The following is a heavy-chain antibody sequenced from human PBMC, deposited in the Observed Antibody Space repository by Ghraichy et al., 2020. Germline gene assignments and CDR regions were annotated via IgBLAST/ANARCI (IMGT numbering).Heavy chain of an antibody. CDR1: GGSVSSGTYY. CDR3: ATVGGPSMVRGVISQ. V-gene: IGHV4-61*01. J-gene: IGHJ4*02. CDR2: IYYSGST. Sequence: SETLSLTCTVSGGSVSSGTYYWSWIRQPPGKGLEWIGYIYYSGSTNYNPSLKSRVTISLDTSKNQFSLKLSSVTAADTAVYYCATVGGPSMVRGVISQWGQGTLVTVSS. D-gene: IGHD3-10*01.